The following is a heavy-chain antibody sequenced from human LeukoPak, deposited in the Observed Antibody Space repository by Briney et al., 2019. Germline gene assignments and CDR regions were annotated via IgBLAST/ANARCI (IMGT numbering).Heavy chain of an antibody. V-gene: IGHV3-66*01. CDR2: IYSGGST. CDR3: ASPTGPTYYNYGMDV. D-gene: IGHD7-27*01. Sequence: GGSLRLSCAASGFTVSSNYMSWVRQAPGKGLEWVSVIYSGGSTYYADSVKGRFAISRDNSKNTLYLQMNSLRAEDTAVYYCASPTGPTYYNYGMDVWGQGTTVTVS. J-gene: IGHJ6*02. CDR1: GFTVSSNY.